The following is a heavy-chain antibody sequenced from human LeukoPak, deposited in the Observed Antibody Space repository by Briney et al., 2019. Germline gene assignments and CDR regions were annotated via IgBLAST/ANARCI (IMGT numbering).Heavy chain of an antibody. CDR3: ARGDDSGYYDYFDY. CDR2: ISGSGGST. D-gene: IGHD3-22*01. CDR1: GFTFSSYA. V-gene: IGHV3-23*01. Sequence: GGSLRLSCAASGFTFSSYAMSWVRQAPGKGLEWVSAISGSGGSTYYADSVKGRFTISRDFSKNTVFLHMNSLRAEDTAMYYCARGDDSGYYDYFDYWGQGALVTVSS. J-gene: IGHJ4*02.